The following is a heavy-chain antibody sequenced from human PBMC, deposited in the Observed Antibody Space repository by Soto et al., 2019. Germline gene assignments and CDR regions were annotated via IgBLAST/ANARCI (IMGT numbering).Heavy chain of an antibody. CDR2: ISSSSSYT. CDR3: ARLRNYYDSSGYSDV. J-gene: IGHJ6*02. D-gene: IGHD3-22*01. CDR1: GFTFSDYY. Sequence: QVQLVESGGGLVKPGGSLRLSCAASGFTFSDYYMSWIRQAPGKGLEWVSYISSSSSYTNYADSVKGRFTISRDNAKNSLYLQMNSLRAEDAAVYYCARLRNYYDSSGYSDVWGQGTTVTVSS. V-gene: IGHV3-11*06.